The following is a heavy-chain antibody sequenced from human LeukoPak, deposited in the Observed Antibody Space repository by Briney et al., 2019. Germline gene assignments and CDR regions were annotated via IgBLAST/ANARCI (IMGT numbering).Heavy chain of an antibody. Sequence: PSETLSLTCTASGGSISSYYWSWIRQPPGKGLEWIGYIYYSGSTNYNPSLKSRVTISVDKSKNQFSLKLSSVTAADTAVYYCATHSLSSGWSNYYYGMDVWGQGTTVTVSS. V-gene: IGHV4-59*12. J-gene: IGHJ6*02. D-gene: IGHD6-19*01. CDR1: GGSISSYY. CDR3: ATHSLSSGWSNYYYGMDV. CDR2: IYYSGST.